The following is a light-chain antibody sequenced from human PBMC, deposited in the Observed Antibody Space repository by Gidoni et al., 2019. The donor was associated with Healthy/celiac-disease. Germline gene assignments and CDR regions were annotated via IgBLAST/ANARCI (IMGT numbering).Light chain of an antibody. CDR3: MIWHSSSVV. V-gene: IGLV5-45*03. J-gene: IGLJ2*01. CDR2: YKSDSDK. CDR1: SGINVGTYR. Sequence: QAVLTQPSSLSASPGASARLTCTLRSGINVGTYRIYWYQQKPGSPPQYLLRYKSDSDKQQGSGVPSRFSGSKDASANAGILLISGLQSEDEADDYCMIWHSSSVVFGGGTKLTVL.